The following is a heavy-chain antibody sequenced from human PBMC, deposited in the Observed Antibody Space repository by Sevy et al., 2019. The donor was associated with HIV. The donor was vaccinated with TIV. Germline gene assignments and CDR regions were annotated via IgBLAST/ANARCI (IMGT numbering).Heavy chain of an antibody. CDR3: AKVDSTGRRGYFDY. Sequence: GGSLRLSCAASGFTFSSYGMHWVRQAPGKGLEWVAVISYDGSNKYYADSVKSRFTISRDNSKNTLYLQMNSLRAEDTAVYYCAKVDSTGRRGYFDYWGQGTLVTVSS. CDR1: GFTFSSYG. CDR2: ISYDGSNK. D-gene: IGHD1-1*01. J-gene: IGHJ4*02. V-gene: IGHV3-30*18.